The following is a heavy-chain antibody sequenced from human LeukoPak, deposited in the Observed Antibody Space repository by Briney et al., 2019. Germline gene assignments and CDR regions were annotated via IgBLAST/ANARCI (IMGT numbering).Heavy chain of an antibody. Sequence: PSETLSLTCTVYGGSISSYYWSWIRQPPGKGLEWIGYIYYSGSTNYNPSLKTRVTISVDTSKNQLSLKLSSVTAADTAVYYCARASGGYRSFDYWGQGTLVTVSS. CDR3: ARASGGYRSFDY. CDR2: IYYSGST. D-gene: IGHD1-26*01. CDR1: GGSISSYY. V-gene: IGHV4-59*01. J-gene: IGHJ4*02.